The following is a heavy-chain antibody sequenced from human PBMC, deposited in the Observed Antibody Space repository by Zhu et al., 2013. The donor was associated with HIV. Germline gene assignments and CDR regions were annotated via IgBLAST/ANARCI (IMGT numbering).Heavy chain of an antibody. CDR2: MNPNSGDT. J-gene: IGHJ5*02. Sequence: QVQLVQSGAEVKKPGASVKVSCKASGYTFIDYDIYWVRQTAGQGLESLGWMNPNSGDTGYEQNFQGRLTMTRNTSISTAYMELRNLNFEDTAVYYCAAEYSGSYYPWFDPWGQGTLVTVSS. CDR3: AAEYSGSYYPWFDP. V-gene: IGHV1-8*01. CDR1: GYTFIDYD. D-gene: IGHD1-26*01.